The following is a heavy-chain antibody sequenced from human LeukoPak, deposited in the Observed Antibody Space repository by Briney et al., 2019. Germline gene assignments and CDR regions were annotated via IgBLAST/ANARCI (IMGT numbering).Heavy chain of an antibody. V-gene: IGHV4-4*02. CDR1: GGSISSTNW. CDR2: VELSGRT. Sequence: PSGTLSLTCGVSGGSISSTNWWTWVRQPPGEGLEWIGEVELSGRTNYNPSLESRVTISVDMSANHISLKLTSVTAADTAVYYCARGWAAHDYWGQGTLVTVSS. CDR3: ARGWAAHDY. J-gene: IGHJ4*02. D-gene: IGHD2-15*01.